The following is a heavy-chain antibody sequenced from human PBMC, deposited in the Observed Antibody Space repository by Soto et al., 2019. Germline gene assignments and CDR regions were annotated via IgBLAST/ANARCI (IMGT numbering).Heavy chain of an antibody. CDR3: ARSPEGITMVRGGYYYYGMDV. J-gene: IGHJ6*02. V-gene: IGHV4-31*03. D-gene: IGHD3-10*01. CDR1: GGSISSGGYY. CDR2: IYYSGST. Sequence: QVQLQESGPGLVKPSQTLSLTCTVSGGSISSGGYYWSWIRQHPGKGLEWIGYIYYSGSTYYNPSLKSRVTIAVDTSKNQFYLKLSSVTAADTAVYYCARSPEGITMVRGGYYYYGMDVWGQGTTVTVSS.